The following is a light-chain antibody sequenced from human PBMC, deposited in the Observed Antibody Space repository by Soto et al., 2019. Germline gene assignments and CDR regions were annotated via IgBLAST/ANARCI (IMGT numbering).Light chain of an antibody. CDR2: EVS. V-gene: IGLV2-8*01. Sequence: QSALTQPPSASGSPGQSVTISCTGPSSDVGDYKYVSWYQQHPGKAPKLMIYEVSKRPSGVPDRFSGSKSGNTASLTVSGLPAEDEADYYCSSYAGSNIVVFGGGTKLTVL. CDR1: SSDVGDYKY. CDR3: SSYAGSNIVV. J-gene: IGLJ2*01.